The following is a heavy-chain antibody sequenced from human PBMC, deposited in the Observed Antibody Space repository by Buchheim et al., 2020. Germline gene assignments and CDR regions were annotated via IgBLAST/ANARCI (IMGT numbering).Heavy chain of an antibody. J-gene: IGHJ4*02. V-gene: IGHV3-21*01. CDR3: ARDLTWGSFDY. Sequence: EVQLVESGGGLVKPGGSLRLSCAASGFIFSSYTMNWVRQAPGKGLEWVSSTSSTGSDIYYADSVKGRFTISRDSAKNSLYPQMNSLRAEDTAVYYCARDLTWGSFDYWGQGTL. CDR2: TSSTGSDI. D-gene: IGHD3-16*01. CDR1: GFIFSSYT.